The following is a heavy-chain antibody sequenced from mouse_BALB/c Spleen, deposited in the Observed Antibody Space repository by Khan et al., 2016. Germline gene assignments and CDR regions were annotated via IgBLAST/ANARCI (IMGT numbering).Heavy chain of an antibody. V-gene: IGHV3-1*02. CDR2: IHYSGST. CDR3: ARYYDGGARWFAY. D-gene: IGHD1-1*01. J-gene: IGHJ3*01. Sequence: EVQLQESGPDLVKPSQSLSLTCTVTGFSITSDYSWHWIRQFPGNKLEWMGYIHYSGSTNYNPSLKSRISITRDTSTNQFFLQLNSVTTEDTATFYWARYYDGGARWFAYWGQGTLVTVSA. CDR1: GFSITSDYS.